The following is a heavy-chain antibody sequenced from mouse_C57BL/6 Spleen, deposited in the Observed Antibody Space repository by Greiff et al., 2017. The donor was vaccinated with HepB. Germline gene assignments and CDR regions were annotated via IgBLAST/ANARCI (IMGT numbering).Heavy chain of an antibody. V-gene: IGHV2-2*01. CDR2: IWGGGST. J-gene: IGHJ2*01. CDR1: GFSLTSYG. CDR3: ARNPGTFYFDY. Sequence: VQLKESGPGLVQPSQSLSITCTVSGFSLTSYGVHWVRQSPGKGLEWLGVIWGGGSTDYNAAFISRLSISKDKSKSQVFFKMNSLQADDTAIYYCARNPGTFYFDYWGQGTTLTVSS. D-gene: IGHD4-1*01.